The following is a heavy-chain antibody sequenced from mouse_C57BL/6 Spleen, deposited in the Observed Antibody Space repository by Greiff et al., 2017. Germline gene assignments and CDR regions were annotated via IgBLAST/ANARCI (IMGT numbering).Heavy chain of an antibody. CDR1: GYTFTSYW. CDR2: IYPGSGST. V-gene: IGHV1-55*01. CDR3: ARGEFGFPFAY. D-gene: IGHD2-2*01. J-gene: IGHJ3*01. Sequence: QVQLQQPGAELVKPGASVKMSCKASGYTFTSYWITWVKQRPGQGLEWIGDIYPGSGSTNYTEKFKSKATLTVDTSSSTAYMQLSSLTSGDSAVYYCARGEFGFPFAYWGQGTLVTVSA.